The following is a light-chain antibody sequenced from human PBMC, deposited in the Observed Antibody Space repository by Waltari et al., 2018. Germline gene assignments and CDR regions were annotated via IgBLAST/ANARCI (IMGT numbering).Light chain of an antibody. V-gene: IGKV4-1*01. CDR1: QSVLYSSNNKNY. J-gene: IGKJ2*01. Sequence: DIVMTQSPDSLAVSLGEGVTINCKSSQSVLYSSNNKNYLAWYQQKPGQPPKRLIYRASTRESGVRDRCSGSGSGTEFTHTISSLQGEDVEVYYCQQYYSTPPYTFGQGTKLEIK. CDR2: RAS. CDR3: QQYYSTPPYT.